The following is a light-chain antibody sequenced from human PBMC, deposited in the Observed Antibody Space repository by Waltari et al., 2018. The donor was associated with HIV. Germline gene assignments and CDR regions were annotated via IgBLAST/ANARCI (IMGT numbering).Light chain of an antibody. CDR2: AAS. CDR1: QSISSY. Sequence: DIQMTQSPSSLSASIGDRVNITCRASQSISSYLHWYQHKPGRAPSLLIYAASTLQSGVPSRFSGSGSDTDFTLTISNLQPEDFAIYYCQQSYSTSWTFGQGTKVEIK. CDR3: QQSYSTSWT. V-gene: IGKV1-39*01. J-gene: IGKJ1*01.